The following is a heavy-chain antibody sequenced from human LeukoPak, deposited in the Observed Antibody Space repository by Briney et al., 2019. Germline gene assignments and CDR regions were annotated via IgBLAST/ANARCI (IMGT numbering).Heavy chain of an antibody. V-gene: IGHV1-2*02. D-gene: IGHD4-17*01. CDR3: AREPRGAVDAFDI. J-gene: IGHJ3*02. CDR1: GYTFAGYY. Sequence: GASVKVSCKASGYTFAGYYMHWVRQAPGQGLEWMGWINPNSGGTNYAQKFQGRVTMTRDTSISTAYMELSRLRSDDTAVYYCAREPRGAVDAFDIWGQGTMVTVSS. CDR2: INPNSGGT.